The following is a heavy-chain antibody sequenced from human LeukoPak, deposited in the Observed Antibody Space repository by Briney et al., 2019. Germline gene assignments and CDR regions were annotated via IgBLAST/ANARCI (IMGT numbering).Heavy chain of an antibody. V-gene: IGHV3-48*03. Sequence: QPGGSLRLSCAASGFTFSSYEMNWVRQAPGKGLEWVSYISSSDSTIYYADSVKGRFTISRDNAKNSLYLQMNSLRAEDTAVYYCASSSGSPDYWGQGTLVTVSS. CDR3: ASSSGSPDY. D-gene: IGHD1-26*01. CDR1: GFTFSSYE. CDR2: ISSSDSTI. J-gene: IGHJ4*02.